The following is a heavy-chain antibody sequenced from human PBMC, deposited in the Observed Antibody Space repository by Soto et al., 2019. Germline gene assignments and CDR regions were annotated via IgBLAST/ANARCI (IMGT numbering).Heavy chain of an antibody. CDR2: ISGAGDII. J-gene: IGHJ5*01. Sequence: EVQLVESGGGLVQPGGSLRLTCAASGFTFSSYSMTWVRQAPGKGLEWISFISGAGDIIFYADSLKGRFTISRDNARDLIFLQMHSLRDEDTAIYYCAREGTYGGDWFAYWGQGILVTVSS. CDR1: GFTFSSYS. CDR3: AREGTYGGDWFAY. V-gene: IGHV3-48*02. D-gene: IGHD2-21*01.